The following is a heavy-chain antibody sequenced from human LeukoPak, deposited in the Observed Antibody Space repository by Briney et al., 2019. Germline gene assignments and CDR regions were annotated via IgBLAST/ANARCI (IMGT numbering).Heavy chain of an antibody. CDR1: GFTFSSYG. Sequence: GGSLRLSCAASGFTFSSYGMHWVRQAPGKGLEWVAVISYDGSNKYYADSVKGRFTISRDNSKNTLYLQMNSLRAEDTAVYYCAKPIENGSLANFDYWGQGTLVTVSS. V-gene: IGHV3-30*18. D-gene: IGHD2-21*01. CDR2: ISYDGSNK. J-gene: IGHJ4*02. CDR3: AKPIENGSLANFDY.